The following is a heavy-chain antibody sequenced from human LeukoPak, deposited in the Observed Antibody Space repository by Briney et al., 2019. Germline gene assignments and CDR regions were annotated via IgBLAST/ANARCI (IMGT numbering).Heavy chain of an antibody. V-gene: IGHV3-11*01. J-gene: IGHJ5*02. CDR2: INIGGTNT. Sequence: GGSLSLFCAASGFTFNDYYMSWIRQAPGKGVEWLSYINIGGTNTHYADSVKGRFTISRDNAKKSLYLEMNNLRAEDTAVYYCATDGAGFDTWGQGVLVTVSS. CDR1: GFTFNDYY. CDR3: ATDGAGFDT.